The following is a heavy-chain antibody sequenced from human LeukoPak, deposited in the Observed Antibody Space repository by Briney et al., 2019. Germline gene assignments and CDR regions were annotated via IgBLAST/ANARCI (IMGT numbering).Heavy chain of an antibody. CDR2: ISGGGDST. V-gene: IGHV3-23*01. CDR3: ARDQHGGGATEKNDY. CDR1: GFTFSTYA. D-gene: IGHD1-26*01. J-gene: IGHJ4*02. Sequence: GGSLRLSCVASGFTFSTYAMSWVRQAPGKGLEWISAISGGGDSTYYADSVRGRFTISRDNSKNRLDLQMNSLRAEDTAVYYCARDQHGGGATEKNDYWGQGTLVTVSS.